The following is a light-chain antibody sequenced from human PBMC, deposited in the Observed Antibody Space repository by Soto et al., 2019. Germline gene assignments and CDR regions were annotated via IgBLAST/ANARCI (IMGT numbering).Light chain of an antibody. J-gene: IGLJ2*01. CDR2: EVS. Sequence: QSVLTQPPSASGSPGQSVTISCTGTSSDVGGYNYVSWYQQHPGKAPKLMISEVSKRPSGVPDRFSGSKSGNTASLTVSGLHAEDEADYYCSSFAGNNDVVFGGGTKLTVL. V-gene: IGLV2-8*01. CDR3: SSFAGNNDVV. CDR1: SSDVGGYNY.